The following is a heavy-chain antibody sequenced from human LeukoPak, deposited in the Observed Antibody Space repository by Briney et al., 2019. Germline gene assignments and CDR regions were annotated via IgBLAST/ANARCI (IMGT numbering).Heavy chain of an antibody. CDR3: ARSSRKMGYYYDSSGYYPRGWDRTYYFDY. Sequence: SETLSLTCTVSGGSISSGDYYWSWIRQPPGKGLEWIGYIYYSGSTYYNPSLKSRVTISVDTSKNQFSLKLSSVTAADTAVYYCARSSRKMGYYYDSSGYYPRGWDRTYYFDYWGQGTLVTVSS. J-gene: IGHJ4*02. CDR2: IYYSGST. V-gene: IGHV4-30-4*01. D-gene: IGHD3-22*01. CDR1: GGSISSGDYY.